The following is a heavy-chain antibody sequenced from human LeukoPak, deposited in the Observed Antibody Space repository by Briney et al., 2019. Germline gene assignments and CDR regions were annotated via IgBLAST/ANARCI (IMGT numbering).Heavy chain of an antibody. CDR1: GYSFTSYW. CDR2: IYPGDSDT. CDR3: ARSLGGGGLDDGFDI. D-gene: IGHD2-21*01. V-gene: IGHV5-51*01. Sequence: GESLKISCKGSGYSFTSYWIGWVRQMPGKGLEWMGIIYPGDSDTRYSPSFQGQVTISADKSISTAYLQWSSLKASDTAMYYCARSLGGGGLDDGFDIWGQGTMVTVSS. J-gene: IGHJ3*02.